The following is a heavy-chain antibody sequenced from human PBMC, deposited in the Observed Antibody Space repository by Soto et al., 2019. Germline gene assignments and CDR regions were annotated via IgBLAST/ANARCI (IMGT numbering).Heavy chain of an antibody. CDR2: INAGNGNT. CDR3: ARDKHNYDFWSGNWFDP. CDR1: GYTFTSYA. Sequence: ASVKVSCKASGYTFTSYAMHWVRQAPGQRLEWMGWINAGNGNTKYSQKFQGRVTITRDTSASTAYMELSSLRSEDTAVYYCARDKHNYDFWSGNWFDPWGQGTLVTVSS. V-gene: IGHV1-3*01. J-gene: IGHJ5*02. D-gene: IGHD3-3*01.